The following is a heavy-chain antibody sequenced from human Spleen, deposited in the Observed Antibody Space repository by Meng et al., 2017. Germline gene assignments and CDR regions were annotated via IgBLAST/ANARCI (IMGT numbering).Heavy chain of an antibody. D-gene: IGHD3-10*01. CDR1: GFTFDDYA. CDR2: ISWNSGSI. J-gene: IGHJ6*02. V-gene: IGHV3-9*03. Sequence: SLKISCAASGFTFDDYAMHWVRQAPGKGLEWVSGISWNSGSIRYADSVKGRFTISRDNAKNSLYLQMNSLRAEDMALYYCAKFGGMDVWGQGTTVTVSS. CDR3: AKFGGMDV.